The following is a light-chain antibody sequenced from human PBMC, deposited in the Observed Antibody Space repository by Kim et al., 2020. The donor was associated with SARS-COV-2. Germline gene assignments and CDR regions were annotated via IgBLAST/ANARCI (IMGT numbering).Light chain of an antibody. CDR2: DNN. CDR1: SSNIVNNY. Sequence: QAVVTQPPSVSAAPGQKVTISCSGSSSNIVNNYVSWYQQLPGTAPKLLIYDNNKRPSGIPDRFSGSKSGTSATLGITGLQTGDEADYYCGTWDSSLSAVVFGGGTQLTVL. V-gene: IGLV1-51*01. J-gene: IGLJ2*01. CDR3: GTWDSSLSAVV.